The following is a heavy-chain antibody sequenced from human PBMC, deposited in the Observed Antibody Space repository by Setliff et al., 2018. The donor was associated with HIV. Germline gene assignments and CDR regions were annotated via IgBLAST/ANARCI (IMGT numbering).Heavy chain of an antibody. CDR1: GYSISNGFY. V-gene: IGHV4-38-2*02. J-gene: IGHJ4*02. CDR2: IDHSGKT. D-gene: IGHD2-15*01. CDR3: ARFRVDNYYLDS. Sequence: SETLSLTCIVSGYSISNGFYWGWVRQPPGKGPEWIGSIDHSGKTFYKSSLKSRVTISVDTSKNTFSLRLTSMTAADTAVYFCARFRVDNYYLDSWGQGRLVTVS.